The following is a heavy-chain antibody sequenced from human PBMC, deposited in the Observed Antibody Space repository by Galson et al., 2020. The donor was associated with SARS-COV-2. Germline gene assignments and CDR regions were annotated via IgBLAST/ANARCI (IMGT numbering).Heavy chain of an antibody. CDR1: GYTFTSYG. CDR3: ARVGPYGSGTQYYYGMDV. Sequence: ASVKVSCKASGYTFTSYGISWVRQAPGQGLEWMGWISAYNGNTNYAQKLQGRVTMTTDTSTSTAYMELRSLRSDDTAVYYCARVGPYGSGTQYYYGMDVWGQGTTVTVSS. V-gene: IGHV1-18*04. CDR2: ISAYNGNT. J-gene: IGHJ6*02. D-gene: IGHD3-10*01.